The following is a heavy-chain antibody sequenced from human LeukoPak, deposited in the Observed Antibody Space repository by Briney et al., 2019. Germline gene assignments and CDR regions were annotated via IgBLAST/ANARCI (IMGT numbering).Heavy chain of an antibody. V-gene: IGHV3-33*01. Sequence: GGSLRLSCAASGFTFSSYGMHWVRQAPGKGLEWVAVIWDDGTYKYYADSVKGRFTISRDNAKNSLYLQMNSLRAEDTAVYYCARTIAAAGTLDFDYWGQGTLVTVSS. CDR1: GFTFSSYG. D-gene: IGHD6-13*01. J-gene: IGHJ4*02. CDR3: ARTIAAAGTLDFDY. CDR2: IWDDGTYK.